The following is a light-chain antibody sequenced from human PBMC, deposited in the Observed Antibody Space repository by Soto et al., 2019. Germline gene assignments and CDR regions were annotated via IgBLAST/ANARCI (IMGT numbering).Light chain of an antibody. J-gene: IGKJ5*01. CDR1: QNILSN. CDR3: QQRNNWPAIS. V-gene: IGKV3-11*01. CDR2: DAS. Sequence: EIVMTQSPATLSVSPGERATLSCRASQNILSNLAWYQQKPGQAPRLLIYDASNRATGIPARFSGSGSGTDFTLNISSLEPEDFAVYYCQQRNNWPAISFGQGTRLEIK.